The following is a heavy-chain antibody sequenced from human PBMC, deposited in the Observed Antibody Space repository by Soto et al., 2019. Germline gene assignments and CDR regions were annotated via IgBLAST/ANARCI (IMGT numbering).Heavy chain of an antibody. V-gene: IGHV1-69*13. J-gene: IGHJ3*02. CDR1: GGTFSSYA. CDR3: VRDLGGSYYKLVGAFDI. D-gene: IGHD1-26*01. CDR2: IIPIFGTA. Sequence: SVKVSCKASGGTFSSYAINWVRQAPGRGLEWMGGIIPIFGTANYAQTFQGRVSITADESTSTAYVELSSLISEDTAVYYCVRDLGGSYYKLVGAFDIWGQGTMVTVSS.